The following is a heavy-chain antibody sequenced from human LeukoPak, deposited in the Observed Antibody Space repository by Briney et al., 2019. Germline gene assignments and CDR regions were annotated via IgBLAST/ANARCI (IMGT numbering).Heavy chain of an antibody. V-gene: IGHV1-69*13. Sequence: SVKVSCKASGGTFSSYAISWVRQAPGQGLEWMEGIIPIFGTANYAQKFQGRVTITADESTSTAYMELSSLRSEDTAVYYRARNPYCGGDCYGPRYWGQGTLVTVSS. J-gene: IGHJ4*02. CDR2: IIPIFGTA. D-gene: IGHD2-21*02. CDR3: ARNPYCGGDCYGPRY. CDR1: GGTFSSYA.